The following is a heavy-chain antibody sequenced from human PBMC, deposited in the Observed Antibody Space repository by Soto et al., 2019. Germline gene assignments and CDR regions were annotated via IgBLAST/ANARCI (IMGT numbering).Heavy chain of an antibody. J-gene: IGHJ5*02. V-gene: IGHV1-18*04. Sequence: ASVKVSCKASGYTFTGNSMHWVRQAPGQGLEWMGWISAYNGNTNYAQKLQGRVTMTTDTSTSTAYMELRSLRSDDTAVYYCARGSSTSWENWFDPWGQGTLVTVSS. D-gene: IGHD2-2*01. CDR2: ISAYNGNT. CDR1: GYTFTGNS. CDR3: ARGSSTSWENWFDP.